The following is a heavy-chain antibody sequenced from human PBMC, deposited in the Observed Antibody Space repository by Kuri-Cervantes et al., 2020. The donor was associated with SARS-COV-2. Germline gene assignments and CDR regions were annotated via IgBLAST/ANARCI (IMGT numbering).Heavy chain of an antibody. CDR1: GESFSGYY. CDR3: ARGGYDFWSGYYTYYYGMDV. V-gene: IGHV4-34*01. Sequence: ESLKISCAVYGESFSGYYWTWIRQSPGKGLEWIGEVNHRGSADYNPSLKSRATISVDTSKNQFSLKLSSVTAADTAVYYCARGGYDFWSGYYTYYYGMDVWGKGTTVTVSS. D-gene: IGHD3-3*01. CDR2: VNHRGSA. J-gene: IGHJ6*04.